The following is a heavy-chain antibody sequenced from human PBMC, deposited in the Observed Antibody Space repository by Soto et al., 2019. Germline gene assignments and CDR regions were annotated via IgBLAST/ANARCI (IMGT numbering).Heavy chain of an antibody. CDR2: INAGNGNT. J-gene: IGHJ6*02. Sequence: ASVKVSCKASGYTFTSYAIHWVRQAPGQRLEWMGWINAGNGNTKYSQKFQGRVTITRDTSASTAYMELSSLRSEDTAVYYCARDSLYYYDSSGYPTPYYYGMDVWGQGTTVTVSS. CDR3: ARDSLYYYDSSGYPTPYYYGMDV. V-gene: IGHV1-3*01. D-gene: IGHD3-22*01. CDR1: GYTFTSYA.